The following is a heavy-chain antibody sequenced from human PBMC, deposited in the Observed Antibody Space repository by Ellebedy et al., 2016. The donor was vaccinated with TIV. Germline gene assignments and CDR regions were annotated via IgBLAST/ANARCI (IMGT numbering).Heavy chain of an antibody. CDR1: GYIFTNYW. J-gene: IGHJ2*01. V-gene: IGHV5-51*01. Sequence: GESLKISCYVSGYIFTNYWIGWVRQRPGEGLEWMGITYPGDSDTRYSPSFQGQVIVSADNSINTAYLQWGSLKASDTAIYYCARLRAAVPGTRHLGWYFDVWGRGSLVTVSS. D-gene: IGHD6-19*01. CDR3: ARLRAAVPGTRHLGWYFDV. CDR2: TYPGDSDT.